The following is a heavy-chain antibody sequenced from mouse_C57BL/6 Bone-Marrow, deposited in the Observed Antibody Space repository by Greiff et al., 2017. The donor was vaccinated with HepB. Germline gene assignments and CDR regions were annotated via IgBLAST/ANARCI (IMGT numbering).Heavy chain of an antibody. J-gene: IGHJ2*01. CDR2: ISDGGSYT. D-gene: IGHD2-10*02. V-gene: IGHV5-4*03. CDR3: ARGGYGKDY. Sequence: EVKVVESGGGLVKPGGSLKLSCAASGFTFSSYAMSWVRQTPEKRLEWVATISDGGSYTYYPDNVKGRFTISRDNAKNNLYLQMSHLKSEDTAMYYCARGGYGKDYWGQGTTLTVSS. CDR1: GFTFSSYA.